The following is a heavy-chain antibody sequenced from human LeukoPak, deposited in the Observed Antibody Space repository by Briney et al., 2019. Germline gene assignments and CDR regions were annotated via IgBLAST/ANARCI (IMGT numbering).Heavy chain of an antibody. V-gene: IGHV4-39*07. Sequence: SETLSLTCTVSGGSISSGNYHWAWIRQPPGKGLECIGSIHHSGNAYYNSSLESRVTISVDMSNNQFSLQLRSVTAADTAVYYCTRVRQGSQSDYWGQGALVTVSS. J-gene: IGHJ4*02. CDR3: TRVRQGSQSDY. CDR1: GGSISSGNYH. CDR2: IHHSGNA.